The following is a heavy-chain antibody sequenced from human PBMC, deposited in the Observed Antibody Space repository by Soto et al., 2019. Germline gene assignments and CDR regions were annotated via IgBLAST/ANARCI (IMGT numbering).Heavy chain of an antibody. CDR2: IRQDGGAQ. CDR1: GFTFTTYW. D-gene: IGHD3-22*01. V-gene: IGHV3-7*01. J-gene: IGHJ3*02. Sequence: GGSLRLSCVASGFTFTTYWMSWVRQAPGKGLEWVANIRQDGGAQYYVDSVKGRFTISRDNAKNSLYLQMNSLRAEDTAVYYCARIGGYDSTKRAFDIWGQGTMVTVSS. CDR3: ARIGGYDSTKRAFDI.